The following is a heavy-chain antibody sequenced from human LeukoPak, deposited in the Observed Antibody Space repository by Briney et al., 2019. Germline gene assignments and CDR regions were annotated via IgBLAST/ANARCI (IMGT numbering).Heavy chain of an antibody. J-gene: IGHJ4*02. Sequence: SETLSLTCAVYGGSFSGYYWGWIRQPPGKGLEWIGEINHSGSTNYNPSLKSRVTISVDTSKNQFSLKLSSVTAADTAVYYCARLPKYYDFWSPGSWGQGTLVTVSS. CDR1: GGSFSGYY. CDR2: INHSGST. CDR3: ARLPKYYDFWSPGS. V-gene: IGHV4-34*01. D-gene: IGHD3-3*01.